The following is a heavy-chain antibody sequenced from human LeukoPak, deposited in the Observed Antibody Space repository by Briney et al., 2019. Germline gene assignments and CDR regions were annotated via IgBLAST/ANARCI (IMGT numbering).Heavy chain of an antibody. D-gene: IGHD4-17*01. Sequence: ASVKVSCKASGYTFTSYYMHWVRQAPGQGLEWMGIINPSGGSTSYAQKFQDRVAMTRDTSTSTVYMQLSSLRSEDTAVYHCARGLTHYGDYDAYWGQGTLVTVSS. CDR1: GYTFTSYY. V-gene: IGHV1-46*01. J-gene: IGHJ4*02. CDR2: INPSGGST. CDR3: ARGLTHYGDYDAY.